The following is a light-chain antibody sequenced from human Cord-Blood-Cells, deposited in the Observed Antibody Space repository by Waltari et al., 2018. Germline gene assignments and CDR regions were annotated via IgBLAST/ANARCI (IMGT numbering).Light chain of an antibody. CDR2: KDS. V-gene: IGLV3-25*03. J-gene: IGLJ3*02. Sequence: SYELTQPPSVSVSPGPTPRTTCSGDALPTQYAYCYQQKPGQAPVLVIYKDSERPSGIPERFSGSSSGTTVTLTISGVQAEDEADYYCQSADSSGTYPVFGGGTKLTVL. CDR1: ALPTQY. CDR3: QSADSSGTYPV.